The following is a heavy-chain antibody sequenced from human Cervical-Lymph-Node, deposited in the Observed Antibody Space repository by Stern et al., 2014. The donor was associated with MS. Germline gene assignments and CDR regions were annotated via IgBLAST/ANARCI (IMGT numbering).Heavy chain of an antibody. J-gene: IGHJ4*02. CDR2: ITAYNGNT. CDR3: ARAAGMLDS. V-gene: IGHV1-18*01. D-gene: IGHD1-1*01. CDR1: GYTFTDYG. Sequence: VQLVQSGDEVKKPGASVKVSCKTSGYTFTDYGISWVRLAPGQGLEWMGWITAYNGNTKYAENFQGRVTLTTDTSTSTVYMELKSLRPDDAAVYYCARAAGMLDSWGQGTLVTVS.